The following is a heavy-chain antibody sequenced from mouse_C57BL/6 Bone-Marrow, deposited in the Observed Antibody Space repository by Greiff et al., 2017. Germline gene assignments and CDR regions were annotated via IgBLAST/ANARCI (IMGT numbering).Heavy chain of an antibody. V-gene: IGHV1-39*01. CDR3: ARGYDYDYAMDN. CDR2: INPNYGTT. CDR1: GYSFTDYN. D-gene: IGHD2-4*01. Sequence: VQLQQSGPELVKPGASVKISCKASGYSFTDYNMNWVNQSNGKSLEWIGVINPNYGTTSYNQKFKGNSTLTVDPSSSTAYMQLNSLTSEDSAVYYCARGYDYDYAMDNWGQGNSVTVSS. J-gene: IGHJ4*01.